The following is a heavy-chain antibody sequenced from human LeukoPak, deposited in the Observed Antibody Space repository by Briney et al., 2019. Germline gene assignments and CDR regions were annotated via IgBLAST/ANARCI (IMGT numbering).Heavy chain of an antibody. J-gene: IGHJ4*02. CDR3: AKERAGYTNPYYFDY. CDR2: VSGSGANP. CDR1: GFTFSTTG. Sequence: GRSLRLSRAASGFTFSTTGMSSARQAPGNGLEWVSTVSGSGANPYYADSVGGRSTISRDNSKNTLYLHMNSLRAEDTAVYYCAKERAGYTNPYYFDYWGQGTLVTVSS. D-gene: IGHD3-16*02. V-gene: IGHV3-23*01.